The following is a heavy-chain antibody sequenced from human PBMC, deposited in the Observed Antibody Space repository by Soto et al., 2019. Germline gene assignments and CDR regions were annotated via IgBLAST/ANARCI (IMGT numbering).Heavy chain of an antibody. CDR1: GYTFTSYD. CDR3: ARGREEWLVDYYYYMDV. V-gene: IGHV1-8*01. Sequence: ASVKVSCKASGYTFTSYDINWVRQATGQGLEWMGWMNPNSGNTGYAQKLQGRVTMTRNTSISTAYMELSSLRSEDTAVYYCARGREEWLVDYYYYMDVWGKGTTVTVSS. J-gene: IGHJ6*03. D-gene: IGHD5-12*01. CDR2: MNPNSGNT.